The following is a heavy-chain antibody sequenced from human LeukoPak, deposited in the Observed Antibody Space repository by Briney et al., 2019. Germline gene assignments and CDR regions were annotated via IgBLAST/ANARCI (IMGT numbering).Heavy chain of an antibody. V-gene: IGHV1-69*05. Sequence: SVKVSCKASGGTFSSYAISWVRQAPGQGLEWMGGIIPIFGTANCAQKFQGRVTITTDESTSTAYMELSSLRSEDTAVYYCARDGNTAMGRNGYYYYYYMDVWGKGTTVTVSS. D-gene: IGHD5-18*01. CDR2: IIPIFGTA. CDR3: ARDGNTAMGRNGYYYYYYMDV. CDR1: GGTFSSYA. J-gene: IGHJ6*03.